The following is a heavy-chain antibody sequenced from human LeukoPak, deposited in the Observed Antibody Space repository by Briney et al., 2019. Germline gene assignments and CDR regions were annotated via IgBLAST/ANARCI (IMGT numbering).Heavy chain of an antibody. CDR2: ISGSGGST. D-gene: IGHD1-26*01. J-gene: IGHJ4*02. CDR3: AKGPYSGTYYGDY. Sequence: GGSLRLSCAASGFTFSSYAMSWVRQAPGKGLEWVSAISGSGGSTYYADSVKGRFTISRDNSKNTLYLQMNSLRTEDTAVYYCAKGPYSGTYYGDYWGQGTLVTVSS. CDR1: GFTFSSYA. V-gene: IGHV3-23*01.